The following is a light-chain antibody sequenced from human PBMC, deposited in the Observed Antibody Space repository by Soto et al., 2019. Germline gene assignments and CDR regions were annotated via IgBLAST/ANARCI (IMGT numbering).Light chain of an antibody. CDR1: QSVSRH. CDR3: QHYGSSPWT. CDR2: DAS. Sequence: EIVLTQSPATLSLSPGERATLSCRASQSVSRHLAWYQQKPGQAPRLLIYDASNRATGIPARFSGSGSGTDFTLTISSLEPEDFAVYFCQHYGSSPWTFGQGTKVDIK. J-gene: IGKJ1*01. V-gene: IGKV3-11*01.